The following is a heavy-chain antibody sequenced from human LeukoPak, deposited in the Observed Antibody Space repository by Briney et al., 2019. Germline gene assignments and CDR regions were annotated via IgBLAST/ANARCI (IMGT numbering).Heavy chain of an antibody. CDR2: IYTSGST. V-gene: IGHV4-4*07. D-gene: IGHD1-26*01. Sequence: SETLTLTCTVSGGSISSYYWRWIRQPAGEGLEWVGRIYTSGSTNYNASLKSRVSMSVDTSKNQFSLKLSSVTAADTAVFYCARENSGSYREFDYWGQGTLVTVSS. CDR1: GGSISSYY. CDR3: ARENSGSYREFDY. J-gene: IGHJ4*02.